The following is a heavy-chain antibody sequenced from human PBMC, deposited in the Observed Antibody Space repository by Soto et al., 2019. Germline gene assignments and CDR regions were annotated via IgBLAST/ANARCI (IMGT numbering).Heavy chain of an antibody. CDR1: GDSVSSNNAA. V-gene: IGHV6-1*01. CDR3: AGTTSHYWYYMDV. J-gene: IGHJ6*03. CDR2: TYYRSRWYN. D-gene: IGHD1-7*01. Sequence: QVQLQQSGPGLVKPSQTLSLTCAISGDSVSSNNAAWNWIRQSPSRGLEWLGMTYYRSRWYNDYAVSVKSRITSNHDTSKNQFSLQLTSVTPEDTTVYYCAGTTSHYWYYMDVWGKGTTVTVSS.